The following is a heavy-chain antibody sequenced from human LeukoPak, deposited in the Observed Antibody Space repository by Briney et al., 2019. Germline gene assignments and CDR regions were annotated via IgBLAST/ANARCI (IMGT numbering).Heavy chain of an antibody. J-gene: IGHJ3*02. CDR2: ISSSSSYI. CDR1: KFTFSNYA. D-gene: IGHD6-19*01. V-gene: IGHV3-21*01. CDR3: ARDRLAAVGGWDFAFDI. Sequence: PGGSLRLSCAASKFTFSNYAMSWVRQAPGKGLEWVSSISSSSSYIYYADSVKGRFTISRDNAKNSLYLQMNSLRAEDTAVYYCARDRLAAVGGWDFAFDIWGQGTMVTVSS.